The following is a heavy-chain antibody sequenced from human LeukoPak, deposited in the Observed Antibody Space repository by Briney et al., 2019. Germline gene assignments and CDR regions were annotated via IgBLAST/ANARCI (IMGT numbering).Heavy chain of an antibody. CDR3: ARVGRGYCSGGSCYQPYYYYYYYMDV. CDR1: GGSFSGYY. V-gene: IGHV4-34*01. Sequence: SETLSLTCAVYGGSFSGYYWSWIRQPPGKGLEWIGEINHSGSTNYNPSLKSRVTISVDTSKNQFSLKLSSVTAADTAVCYCARVGRGYCSGGSCYQPYYYYYYYMDVWGKGTTVTVSS. J-gene: IGHJ6*03. CDR2: INHSGST. D-gene: IGHD2-15*01.